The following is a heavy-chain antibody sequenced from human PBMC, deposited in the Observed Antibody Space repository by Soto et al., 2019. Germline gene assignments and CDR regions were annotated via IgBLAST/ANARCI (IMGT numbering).Heavy chain of an antibody. V-gene: IGHV1-2*02. D-gene: IGHD3-10*01. CDR1: GYTFTDLY. CDR3: ARDHYGPRDF. J-gene: IGHJ4*02. Sequence: ASVKVSCKPSGYTFTDLYIHWVRQAPGLGLEWMGWIDPNSGGSRKTQKFQGSLTMTRDTSTSTVYMELSSLRSDDTAVYSCARDHYGPRDFWGQRTLVTVSS. CDR2: IDPNSGGS.